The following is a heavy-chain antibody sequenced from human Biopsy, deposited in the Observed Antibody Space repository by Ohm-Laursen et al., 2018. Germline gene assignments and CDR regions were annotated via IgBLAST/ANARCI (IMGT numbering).Heavy chain of an antibody. V-gene: IGHV4-61*01. D-gene: IGHD6-19*01. Sequence: SDTLSLTCTVSGDSVSSGSFYWTWIPQPPGQGLEDIGSYYDRGSTATYNPSLESRVTMSVDMPKNQFSLKLSSLTAADTAIYYCARGMRSSGWPYFDSWGQGTLVTVSS. CDR3: ARGMRSSGWPYFDS. CDR1: GDSVSSGSFY. J-gene: IGHJ4*02. CDR2: YYDRGST.